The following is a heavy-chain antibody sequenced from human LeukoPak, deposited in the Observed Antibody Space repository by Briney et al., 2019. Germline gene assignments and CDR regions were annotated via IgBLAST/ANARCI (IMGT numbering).Heavy chain of an antibody. J-gene: IGHJ3*02. D-gene: IGHD3-22*01. V-gene: IGHV3-73*01. CDR2: IRSKTNNYAT. CDR3: TRHNYDRSGYGAFDI. CDR1: GFTFSGSD. Sequence: VGSLRLSCAASGFTFSGSDIHCVRQASGEGLEWVGHIRSKTNNYATADAASVKGRFTFSRDDSKNTAYIQMNSLKPEDTAVYYCTRHNYDRSGYGAFDIWGQGTRVTVSS.